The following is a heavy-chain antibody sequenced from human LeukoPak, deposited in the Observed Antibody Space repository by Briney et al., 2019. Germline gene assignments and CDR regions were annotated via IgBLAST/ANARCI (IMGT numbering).Heavy chain of an antibody. Sequence: PSQTLSLTCAVSGGSISSGGYSWSWIRQPPGKGLGWIGYIYHSGSTYYNPSLKSRVTISVDRSKNQFSLKLSSVTAADTAVYYCARAVYYYDSSGYYRGFHFDYWGQGTLVTVSS. V-gene: IGHV4-30-2*01. CDR2: IYHSGST. CDR1: GGSISSGGYS. J-gene: IGHJ4*02. D-gene: IGHD3-22*01. CDR3: ARAVYYYDSSGYYRGFHFDY.